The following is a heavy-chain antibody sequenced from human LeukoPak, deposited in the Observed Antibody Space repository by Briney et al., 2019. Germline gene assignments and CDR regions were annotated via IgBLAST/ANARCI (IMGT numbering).Heavy chain of an antibody. J-gene: IGHJ6*03. CDR3: ARGGLYYYYYMDV. Sequence: PGGSLRLSCAASGFTFSDYYISWIRQAPGKGLGWVSYISSSGSTIYYADSVKGRFTISRDNAKNSLYLQMNSLRAEDTAVYYCARGGLYYYYYMDVWGKGTTVTVSS. V-gene: IGHV3-11*04. CDR1: GFTFSDYY. CDR2: ISSSGSTI.